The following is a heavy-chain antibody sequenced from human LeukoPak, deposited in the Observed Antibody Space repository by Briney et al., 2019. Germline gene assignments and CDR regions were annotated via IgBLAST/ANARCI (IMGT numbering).Heavy chain of an antibody. J-gene: IGHJ4*02. V-gene: IGHV4-59*01. CDR2: IYYSGST. Sequence: SETLSLTCTVSGGSISSYYWSWIRQPPGKGLEWIGYIYYSGSTNYNPSLKSRVTILVDTSKNQFSLKLSSVTAADTAVYYCARDDYGGYFDYWGQGTLVTVSS. D-gene: IGHD4-23*01. CDR3: ARDDYGGYFDY. CDR1: GGSISSYY.